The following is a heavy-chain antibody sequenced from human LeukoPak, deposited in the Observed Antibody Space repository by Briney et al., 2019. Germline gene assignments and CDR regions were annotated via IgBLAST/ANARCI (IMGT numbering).Heavy chain of an antibody. D-gene: IGHD2-2*01. Sequence: GGSLRLSCAAPGFTFSGSAMHWVRQASGKGLEWVGRIRSKANSYATAYAASVKGRFTISRDDSKNTAYLQMNSLKTEDTAVYYCTTSTITDVWGKGTTVTVSS. CDR1: GFTFSGSA. V-gene: IGHV3-73*01. J-gene: IGHJ6*04. CDR2: IRSKANSYAT. CDR3: TTSTITDV.